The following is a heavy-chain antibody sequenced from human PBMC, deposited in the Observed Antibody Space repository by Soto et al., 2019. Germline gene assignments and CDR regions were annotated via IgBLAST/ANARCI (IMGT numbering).Heavy chain of an antibody. J-gene: IGHJ4*02. V-gene: IGHV3-48*02. Sequence: GGSLRLSCAASGFTVSGYSVNWVRQAPGKGLEWVSHISSGSKTIYYAESVKGRFTVSRDNARNSQYLQMNSLRDEDTAVYYCAREDILGVRSFDYWGQGTLVTVSS. CDR1: GFTVSGYS. D-gene: IGHD3-9*01. CDR3: AREDILGVRSFDY. CDR2: ISSGSKTI.